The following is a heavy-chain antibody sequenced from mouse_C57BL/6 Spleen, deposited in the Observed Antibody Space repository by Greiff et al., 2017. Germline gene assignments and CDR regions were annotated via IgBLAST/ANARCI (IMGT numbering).Heavy chain of an antibody. J-gene: IGHJ2*01. V-gene: IGHV1-55*01. Sequence: VQLQQPGAELVKPGASVKMSCKASGYTFTSYWITWVKQRPGQGLEWIGDIYPGSGSTNYNEKFKSKATLTVDTSSSTAYMQLSSLTSEDSAVYYGARGDGNYVDYFDYWGQGTTLTVSS. CDR3: ARGDGNYVDYFDY. CDR1: GYTFTSYW. CDR2: IYPGSGST. D-gene: IGHD2-1*01.